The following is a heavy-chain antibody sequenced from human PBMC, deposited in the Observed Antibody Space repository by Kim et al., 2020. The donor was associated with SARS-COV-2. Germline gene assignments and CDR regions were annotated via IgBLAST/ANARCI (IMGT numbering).Heavy chain of an antibody. Sequence: IYYADSVKGRFTISRDNAKNSLYLQMSSLRGEDTAVYCCARAYSSSGTDYWGQGTLVTVSS. V-gene: IGHV3-21*01. J-gene: IGHJ4*02. D-gene: IGHD6-13*01. CDR3: ARAYSSSGTDY. CDR2: I.